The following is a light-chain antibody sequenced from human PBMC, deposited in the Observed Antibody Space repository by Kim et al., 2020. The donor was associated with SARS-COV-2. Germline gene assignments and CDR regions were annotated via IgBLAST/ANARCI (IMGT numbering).Light chain of an antibody. Sequence: SASVGDRVTITCRASQTISIYLNWYQQKPGKAPKLLISAASDFQTGVPSRFSGSGSGTDFTLTIDTLQPEDFATYYCQQSYSAPLTFGGGTRVEIK. J-gene: IGKJ4*01. CDR2: AAS. CDR1: QTISIY. CDR3: QQSYSAPLT. V-gene: IGKV1-39*01.